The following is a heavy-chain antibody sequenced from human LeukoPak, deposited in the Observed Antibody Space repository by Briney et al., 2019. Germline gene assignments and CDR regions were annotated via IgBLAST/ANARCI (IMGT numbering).Heavy chain of an antibody. J-gene: IGHJ6*03. V-gene: IGHV4-34*01. Sequence: TSETLSLTCAVYGGSFSGYYWSWIRQPPGKGLEWIGEINHSGSTNYNPSLKSRVTISVDTSKNQFSLKLSSVTAADTAVYYCARSQAAADGYYYYYMDVWGKGTTVTVSS. CDR1: GGSFSGYY. CDR2: INHSGST. D-gene: IGHD6-13*01. CDR3: ARSQAAADGYYYYYMDV.